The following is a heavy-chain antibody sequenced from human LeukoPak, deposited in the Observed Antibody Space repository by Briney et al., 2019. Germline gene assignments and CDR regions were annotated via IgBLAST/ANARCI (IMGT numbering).Heavy chain of an antibody. Sequence: GESLKISCKGSGYSFNNYWIGWVRQMPGKGLEWMGIIYPGDSDTRYSPSFQGQVTISADKSITTAYLQWSSLRASDTAMYYCARPANRGDAFDIWGQGTMVTVSS. CDR3: ARPANRGDAFDI. CDR1: GYSFNNYW. J-gene: IGHJ3*02. D-gene: IGHD2/OR15-2a*01. CDR2: IYPGDSDT. V-gene: IGHV5-51*01.